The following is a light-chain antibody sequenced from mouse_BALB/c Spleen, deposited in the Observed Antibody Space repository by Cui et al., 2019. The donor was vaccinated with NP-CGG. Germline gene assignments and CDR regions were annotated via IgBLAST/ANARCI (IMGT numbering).Light chain of an antibody. CDR2: GTN. CDR1: TGAITTRNY. Sequence: QAVFTQASALTTSPGETVTLTCRSSTGAITTRNYANWVQEKPDHLFTGLIGGTNNRAPGVPARFSGSLIGDKAALTITGAQTEDEAIYFCALWYSNHWVFGGGTKLTVL. V-gene: IGLV1*01. CDR3: ALWYSNHWV. J-gene: IGLJ1*01.